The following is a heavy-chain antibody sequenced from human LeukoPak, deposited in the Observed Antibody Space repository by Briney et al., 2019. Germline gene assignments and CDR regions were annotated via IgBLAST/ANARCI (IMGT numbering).Heavy chain of an antibody. D-gene: IGHD2-2*01. CDR2: LYYSGST. J-gene: IGHJ4*02. V-gene: IGHV4-30-4*01. CDR1: GGSISSGDSY. Sequence: PSETLSLTCTVSGGSISSGDSYWSWIRRPPGKGLEWIGYLYYSGSTYYNPSLKSRVTISVDTSKNQFSLRLSSVTAADTAVYYCARHQDPRDYSDYWGQGTLVTVSS. CDR3: ARHQDPRDYSDY.